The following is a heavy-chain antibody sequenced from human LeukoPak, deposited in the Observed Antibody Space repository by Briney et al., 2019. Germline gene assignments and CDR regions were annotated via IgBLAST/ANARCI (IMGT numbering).Heavy chain of an antibody. V-gene: IGHV5-10-1*01. Sequence: ESLQISCKGSGYSLSIYWITWVRQMPGKGLEWMGTIDPSDSYTKYSPSFEGHVTISADKSISTAYLQWSSLKASDIAMYYCARMGPVGVTNVDYWGQGTLDSVSS. CDR3: ARMGPVGVTNVDY. CDR2: IDPSDSYT. J-gene: IGHJ4*02. D-gene: IGHD1-26*01. CDR1: GYSLSIYW.